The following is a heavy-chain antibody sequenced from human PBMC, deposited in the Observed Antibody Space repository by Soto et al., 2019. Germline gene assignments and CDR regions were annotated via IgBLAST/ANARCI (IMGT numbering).Heavy chain of an antibody. Sequence: QVQVQESGPGLVKPSDTLSLTCTVSGGSVSSRSYFWGWIRQSPGKGLEWIGTIYYNGSTYYNPSHKSLVTLSLDTSRNHFSLKLTSVTASDTALYYCARQRVVPATPTNWFDPWGQGTLVTVSS. CDR1: GGSVSSRSYF. CDR2: IYYNGST. CDR3: ARQRVVPATPTNWFDP. V-gene: IGHV4-39*01. D-gene: IGHD2-15*01. J-gene: IGHJ5*02.